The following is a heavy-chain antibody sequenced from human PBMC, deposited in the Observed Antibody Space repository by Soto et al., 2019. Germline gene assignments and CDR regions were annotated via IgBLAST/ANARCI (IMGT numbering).Heavy chain of an antibody. Sequence: QVQLVQSGAEVKKPGASVKVSCKASGYTFTGYSMHWVRQAPGQGLEWMGWINPNSGGTNYAQKFQGWVTMTRDTSISTAYMELSRLRSDDTAVYYCARDARLRYGSGSYPRYFDYWGQGTLVTVSS. CDR3: ARDARLRYGSGSYPRYFDY. D-gene: IGHD3-10*01. J-gene: IGHJ4*02. CDR2: INPNSGGT. V-gene: IGHV1-2*04. CDR1: GYTFTGYS.